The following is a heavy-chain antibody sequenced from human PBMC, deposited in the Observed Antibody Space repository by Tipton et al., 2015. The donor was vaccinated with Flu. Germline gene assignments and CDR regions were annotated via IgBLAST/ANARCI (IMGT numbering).Heavy chain of an antibody. D-gene: IGHD6-13*01. CDR3: ARGPLPDSNWYNGMDV. Sequence: QLVQSGGDLVQPGGSLRLSCEVSGFTFSSYDMHWVRQATGKGLEWVSAIASAGDTYYLDSVKGRFTISRDNAKNSLYLQMNSLRVADTAVYYCARGPLPDSNWYNGMDVWGQGTTVTVSS. CDR2: IASAGDT. J-gene: IGHJ6*02. V-gene: IGHV3-13*01. CDR1: GFTFSSYD.